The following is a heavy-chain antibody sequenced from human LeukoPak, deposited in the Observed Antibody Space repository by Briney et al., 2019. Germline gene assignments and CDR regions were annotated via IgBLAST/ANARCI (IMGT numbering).Heavy chain of an antibody. CDR3: AREEYFQDSNGYSYYFHA. Sequence: RPSETLSLTCTVSGGSIGWDYWSWIRQSAGKGLEWIGRICKSGSTNYNPSFRSRVTMSVDTSKNQFSLNVTSVTAADTAVYYCAREEYFQDSNGYSYYFHAWGQGSLVTVSS. J-gene: IGHJ5*02. V-gene: IGHV4-4*07. CDR2: ICKSGST. CDR1: GGSIGWDY. D-gene: IGHD3-22*01.